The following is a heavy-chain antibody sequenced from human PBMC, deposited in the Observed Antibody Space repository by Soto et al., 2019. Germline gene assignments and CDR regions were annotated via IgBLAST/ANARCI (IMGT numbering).Heavy chain of an antibody. CDR3: ASSHAGAHITAAVH. J-gene: IGHJ4*02. V-gene: IGHV4-34*01. Sequence: SETLSLTCAVYGGSFSGYYWSWIRQPPGKGLEWIGEINHSGSTNYNPSKKSRVTISVETSKNQISMKLSSVTAADTAVFYCASSHAGAHITAAVHWGQGTLVTVSA. CDR2: INHSGST. D-gene: IGHD6-13*01. CDR1: GGSFSGYY.